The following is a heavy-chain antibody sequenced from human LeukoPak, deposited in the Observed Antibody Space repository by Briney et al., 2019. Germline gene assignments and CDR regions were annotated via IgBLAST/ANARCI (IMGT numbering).Heavy chain of an antibody. Sequence: GGSLRLSCAASGFTVSNNYMSWVRQAPGKGLEWVSVIYSGGSTYYADSVGGRFTISRDNSKKSLYLQMNSLRIEDTAFYYCAKDFGSSWPIDYWGQGTLVTVSS. CDR3: AKDFGSSWPIDY. V-gene: IGHV3-53*05. CDR2: IYSGGST. J-gene: IGHJ4*02. CDR1: GFTVSNNY. D-gene: IGHD6-13*01.